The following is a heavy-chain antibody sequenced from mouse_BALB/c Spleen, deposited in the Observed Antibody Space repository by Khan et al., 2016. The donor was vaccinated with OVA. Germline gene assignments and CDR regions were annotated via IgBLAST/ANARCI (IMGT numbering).Heavy chain of an antibody. Sequence: VQLQGSGAELARPGASVKMSCKASGYTFTSNTMHWVKQRPGQGLEWIGYINPSSGYTNYNQNFKDKATLTADKSSSTAYMQLSSLTSEDSAVYYCARRTTVYTMDYWGQGTSVTVSS. V-gene: IGHV1-4*01. CDR1: GYTFTSNT. J-gene: IGHJ4*01. CDR3: ARRTTVYTMDY. CDR2: INPSSGYT. D-gene: IGHD1-1*01.